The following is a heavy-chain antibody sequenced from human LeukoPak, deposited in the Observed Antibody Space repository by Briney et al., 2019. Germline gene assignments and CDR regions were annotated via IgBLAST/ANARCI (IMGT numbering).Heavy chain of an antibody. CDR2: ISAYNGNT. J-gene: IGHJ4*02. CDR3: VRDKVVLMVYAYDY. D-gene: IGHD2-8*01. CDR1: GYTFTSYG. V-gene: IGHV1-18*01. Sequence: ASVKVSCKASGYTFTSYGISWVRQAPGQGLEWMGWISAYNGNTNYAQKLQGRVTMTTDTSTSTAYMELRSLRSDDTAVYYCVRDKVVLMVYAYDYWGQGTLVTVSS.